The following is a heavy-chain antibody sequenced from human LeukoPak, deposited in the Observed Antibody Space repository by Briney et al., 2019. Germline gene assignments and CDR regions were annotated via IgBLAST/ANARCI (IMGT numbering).Heavy chain of an antibody. J-gene: IGHJ4*02. Sequence: SVKVSCKASGGTFSSYAISWERQAPGQGLEWMGRIIPILGIANYAQKFQGRVTITADKSTSTAYMELSSLRSEDTAVYYCARDNSGYASFDYWGQGTLVTVSS. CDR2: IIPILGIA. D-gene: IGHD5-12*01. CDR1: GGTFSSYA. CDR3: ARDNSGYASFDY. V-gene: IGHV1-69*04.